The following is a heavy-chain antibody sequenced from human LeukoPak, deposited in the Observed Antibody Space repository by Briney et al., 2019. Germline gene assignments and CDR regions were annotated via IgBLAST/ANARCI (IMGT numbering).Heavy chain of an antibody. CDR3: ARDNLYYYGSGSFLDY. Sequence: GGSLRLSCAASGFTFDDYGMSWVRQAPGKGLEWVSGINWNGGSTGYADSVKGRFTISRDNAKNSLYLQMNSLRAEDTAVYYCARDNLYYYGSGSFLDYWGQGTLVTVSS. CDR2: INWNGGST. D-gene: IGHD3-10*01. CDR1: GFTFDDYG. J-gene: IGHJ4*02. V-gene: IGHV3-20*04.